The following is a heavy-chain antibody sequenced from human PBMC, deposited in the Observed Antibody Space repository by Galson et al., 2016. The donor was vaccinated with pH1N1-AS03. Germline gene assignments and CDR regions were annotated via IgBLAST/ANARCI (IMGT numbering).Heavy chain of an antibody. D-gene: IGHD5-24*01. CDR2: INPSGGTT. V-gene: IGHV1-46*01. J-gene: IGHJ4*02. Sequence: SVKVSCKASGYTFTNYFMHWVQQAPGQGLEWMGVINPSGGTTRYAQKFQGRVTMTRDTSTSTVYMERSRLRSADTAVYYCARTPAEMATISFDYWGQGTLVTVSS. CDR1: GYTFTNYF. CDR3: ARTPAEMATISFDY.